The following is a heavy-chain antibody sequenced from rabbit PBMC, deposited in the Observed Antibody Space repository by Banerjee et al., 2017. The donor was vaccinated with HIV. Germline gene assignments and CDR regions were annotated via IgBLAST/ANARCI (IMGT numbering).Heavy chain of an antibody. CDR1: GFSFSSGYD. Sequence: QQQLEESGGGLVKPGGTLTLTCKASGFSFSSGYDMCWVRQAPGKGLEWIACIYAGGSATSYANWAKGRFTISKTSSTTVTLQMTSLTAADTATYFCARAGYANDGYDYFNLWGPGTLVTVS. D-gene: IGHD6-1*01. V-gene: IGHV1S45*01. CDR3: ARAGYANDGYDYFNL. J-gene: IGHJ4*01. CDR2: IYAGGSAT.